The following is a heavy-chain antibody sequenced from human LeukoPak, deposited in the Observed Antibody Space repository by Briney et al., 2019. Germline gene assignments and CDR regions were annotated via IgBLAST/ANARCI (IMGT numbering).Heavy chain of an antibody. D-gene: IGHD2-21*01. CDR3: ARNPPVMNWFDP. V-gene: IGHV1-8*01. J-gene: IGHJ5*02. CDR1: GYTFTSYD. Sequence: ASVKVSCKASGYTFTSYDINWVRQATGQGLEWMGWMNPNSGNTGYAQKFQGRVTMTRNTSISTAYMELSSLRSEDTAVYYCARNPPVMNWFDPWGQGTLVTVSS. CDR2: MNPNSGNT.